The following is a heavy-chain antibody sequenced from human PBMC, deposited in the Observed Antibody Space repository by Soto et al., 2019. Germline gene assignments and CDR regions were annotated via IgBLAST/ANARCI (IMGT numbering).Heavy chain of an antibody. V-gene: IGHV3-30*18. D-gene: IGHD2-15*01. CDR1: GFPFSSYG. CDR2: ISYDGSNK. Sequence: SLRLSCAASGFPFSSYGMHWVRQAPGKGLEWVAVISYDGSNKYYADSVKGRFTISRDNSKNTRYLQMNSLRAEDTAVYYCAKDLGYCSGGSCYYFDYWGQGTLVTVSS. CDR3: AKDLGYCSGGSCYYFDY. J-gene: IGHJ4*02.